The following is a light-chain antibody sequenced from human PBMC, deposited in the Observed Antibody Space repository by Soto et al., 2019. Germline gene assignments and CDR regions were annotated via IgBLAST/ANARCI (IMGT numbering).Light chain of an antibody. Sequence: NFMLTQPHSLSESPGKTVTISCTRSSGSIASGYVQWYQQRPGSAPTPIIYDDNRRPSGVPDRFSGSIDSPPNSASLTISGLTTEDEADYYCHSYDDNNLVFGGGTKVTVL. CDR3: HSYDDNNLV. CDR2: DDN. V-gene: IGLV6-57*04. CDR1: SGSIASGY. J-gene: IGLJ2*01.